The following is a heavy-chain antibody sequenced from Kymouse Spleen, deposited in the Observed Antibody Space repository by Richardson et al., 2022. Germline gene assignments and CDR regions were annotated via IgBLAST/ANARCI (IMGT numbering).Heavy chain of an antibody. D-gene: IGHD1-26*01. Sequence: EVQLVESGGGLVQPGRSLRLSCAASGFTFDDYAMHWVRQAPGKGLEWVSGISWNSGSIGYADSVKGRFTISRDNAKNSLYLQMNSLRAEDTALYYCAKGYSGNNGDWFDPWGQGTLVTVSS. CDR2: ISWNSGSI. V-gene: IGHV3-9*01. CDR3: AKGYSGNNGDWFDP. CDR1: GFTFDDYA. J-gene: IGHJ5*02.